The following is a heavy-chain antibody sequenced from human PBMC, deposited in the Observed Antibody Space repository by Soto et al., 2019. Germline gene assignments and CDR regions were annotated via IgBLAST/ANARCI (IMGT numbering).Heavy chain of an antibody. V-gene: IGHV4-4*07. CDR3: ARSYRDSYEH. CDR1: GGSISNNY. Sequence: QVQLQESGPRLVKPSETLSLTCNVSGGSISNNYWTWIRQPAGKVLEWIGRIYSNGRTNFNPSLKSRISMSIDTSKNQFSLKLTSVTAADTAVYYCARSYRDSYEHWGQGTLVTVSS. D-gene: IGHD4-17*01. CDR2: IYSNGRT. J-gene: IGHJ1*01.